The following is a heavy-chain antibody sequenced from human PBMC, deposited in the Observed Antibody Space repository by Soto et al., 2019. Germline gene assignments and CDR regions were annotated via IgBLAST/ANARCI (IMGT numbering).Heavy chain of an antibody. V-gene: IGHV1-2*04. CDR1: GYTFTGYY. CDR2: INPNSGGT. J-gene: IGHJ6*02. Sequence: ASVNVSCKASGYTFTGYYMHWVRQAPGQGLEWMGWINPNSGGTNYAQKFQGWVTMTRDTSISTAYMELSRLRSDDTAVYYCARETYYYYGMDVWGQGTTVTVSS. CDR3: ARETYYYYGMDV.